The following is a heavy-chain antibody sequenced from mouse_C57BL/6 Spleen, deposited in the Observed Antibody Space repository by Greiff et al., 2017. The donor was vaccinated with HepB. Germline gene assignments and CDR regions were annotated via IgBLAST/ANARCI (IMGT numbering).Heavy chain of an antibody. Sequence: VHVKQSGPELVKPGASVKISCKASGYTFTDYYMNWVKQSHGKSLEWIGDINPNNGGTSYNQKFKGKATLTVDKSSSTAYMELRSLTSEDSAVYYCARLITTVVPYWYFDVWGTGTTVTVSS. J-gene: IGHJ1*03. D-gene: IGHD1-1*01. V-gene: IGHV1-26*01. CDR1: GYTFTDYY. CDR2: INPNNGGT. CDR3: ARLITTVVPYWYFDV.